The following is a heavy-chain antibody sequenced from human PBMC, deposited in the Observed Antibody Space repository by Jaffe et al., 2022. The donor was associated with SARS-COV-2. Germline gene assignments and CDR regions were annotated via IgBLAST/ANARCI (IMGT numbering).Heavy chain of an antibody. CDR2: IRSKAYGGTT. CDR1: GFTFGDYA. D-gene: IGHD2-2*01. Sequence: EVQLVESGGGLVQPGRSLRLSCTASGFTFGDYAMSWFRQAPGKGLEWVGFIRSKAYGGTTEYAASVKGRFTISRDDSKSIAYLQMNSLKTEDTAVYYCNGYCSSTSCPNLSSYDFDYWGQGTLVTVSS. V-gene: IGHV3-49*03. CDR3: NGYCSSTSCPNLSSYDFDY. J-gene: IGHJ4*02.